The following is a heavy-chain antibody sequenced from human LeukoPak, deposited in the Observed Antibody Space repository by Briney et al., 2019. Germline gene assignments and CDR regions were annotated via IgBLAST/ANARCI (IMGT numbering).Heavy chain of an antibody. Sequence: GGSLRLSCAASGFTFRSYWMHWVRQAPGKGLVWVSRINSDGSTTNHADSVKGRFTISRANAKNTLYLQMNSLRAEDTAVYYCAGDSYVAFSGSFLFDYWGRGTLVTVSS. D-gene: IGHD3-10*01. J-gene: IGHJ4*02. CDR1: GFTFRSYW. CDR2: INSDGSTT. CDR3: AGDSYVAFSGSFLFDY. V-gene: IGHV3-74*01.